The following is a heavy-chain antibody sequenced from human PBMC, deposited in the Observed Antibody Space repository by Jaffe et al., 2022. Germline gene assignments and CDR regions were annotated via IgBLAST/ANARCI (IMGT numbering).Heavy chain of an antibody. CDR1: GYTFTSYA. J-gene: IGHJ4*02. D-gene: IGHD2-15*01. CDR2: INAGNGNT. CDR3: ARGVVGFRPYYFDY. V-gene: IGHV1-3*01. Sequence: QVQLVQSGAEVKKPGASVKVSCKASGYTFTSYAMHWVRQAPGQRLEWMGWINAGNGNTKYSQKFQGRVTITRDTSASTAYMELSSLRSEDTAVYYCARGVVGFRPYYFDYWGQGTLVTVSS.